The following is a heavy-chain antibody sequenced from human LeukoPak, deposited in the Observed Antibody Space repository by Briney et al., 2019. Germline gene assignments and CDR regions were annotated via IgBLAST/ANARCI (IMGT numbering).Heavy chain of an antibody. D-gene: IGHD2-15*01. V-gene: IGHV4-61*01. CDR1: VYSITRGYY. CDR3: ARTLTDAQYCSGGSCYPEWFDP. CDR2: IYYSGST. Sequence: SETLSLTCTVSVYSITRGYYWGWIRQPPGKGLEWIGYIYYSGSTNYNPSLKSRVTISVDTSKNQFPLKLSSVTAADTAVYYCARTLTDAQYCSGGSCYPEWFDPWGQGTLVTVSS. J-gene: IGHJ5*02.